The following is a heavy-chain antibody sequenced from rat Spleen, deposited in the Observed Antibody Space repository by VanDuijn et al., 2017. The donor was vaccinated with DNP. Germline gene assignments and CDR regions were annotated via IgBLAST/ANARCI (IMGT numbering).Heavy chain of an antibody. CDR3: VRWYNSGHYFDY. CDR2: ITYDGRRT. CDR1: GFTFSDYN. J-gene: IGHJ2*01. V-gene: IGHV5S10*01. D-gene: IGHD4-3*01. Sequence: EVQLVESGGDLVQSGRSLKVSCAASGFTFSDYNMAWVRQAPKKGLEWVATITYDGRRTYCRDSVKGRFTISRDNAQSALNLQMNSLRSEDMATYYCVRWYNSGHYFDYWGQGVMVTVSS.